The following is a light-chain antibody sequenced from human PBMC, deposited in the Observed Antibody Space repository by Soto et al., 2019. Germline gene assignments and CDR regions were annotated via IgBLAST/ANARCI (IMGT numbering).Light chain of an antibody. CDR2: DVS. Sequence: QSALTQPRSVSGSPGQSVTTSCTGTSSDVGGYNYVSWYQQHPGKAPKLMIYDVSKRPSGVPDRFSGSKSGNTASLTISGLQAEDEADYYCCSYAGSYTFGFGGGTKLTVL. V-gene: IGLV2-11*01. J-gene: IGLJ2*01. CDR3: CSYAGSYTFG. CDR1: SSDVGGYNY.